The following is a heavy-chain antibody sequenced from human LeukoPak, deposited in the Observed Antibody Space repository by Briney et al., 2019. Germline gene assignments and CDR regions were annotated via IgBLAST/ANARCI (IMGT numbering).Heavy chain of an antibody. CDR3: ARLGGITGTRGFDY. V-gene: IGHV3-21*01. CDR2: ISSSSSYI. CDR1: GFTFSSYA. Sequence: GGSLRLSCVASGFTFSSYAMIWVRQAPGKGLEWVSSISSSSSYIYYADSVKGRFTISRDNAKNSLYLQMNSLRAEDTAVYYCARLGGITGTRGFDYWGQGTLVTVSS. D-gene: IGHD1-7*01. J-gene: IGHJ4*02.